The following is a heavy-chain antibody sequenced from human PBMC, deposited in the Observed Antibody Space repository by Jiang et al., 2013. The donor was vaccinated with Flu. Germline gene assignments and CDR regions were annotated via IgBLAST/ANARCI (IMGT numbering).Heavy chain of an antibody. CDR2: IDYSGNT. Sequence: TVSGGSISSSSYYWGWIRQPPGKGLEWMGSIDYSGNTYYNPSLKSRVSISVDTSKNQFSLKLSSVTAADTAVYYCARRSGSYYYGMDVWGQGTTVTVSS. J-gene: IGHJ6*02. CDR1: GGSISSSSYY. D-gene: IGHD1-26*01. V-gene: IGHV4-39*01. CDR3: ARRSGSYYYGMDV.